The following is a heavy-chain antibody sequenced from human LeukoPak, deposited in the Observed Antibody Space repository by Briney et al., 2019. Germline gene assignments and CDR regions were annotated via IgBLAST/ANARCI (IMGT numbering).Heavy chain of an antibody. D-gene: IGHD6-13*01. J-gene: IGHJ5*02. CDR1: GYSISSGYY. CDR3: ARQGLGIAAALFDP. CDR2: IYHSGST. Sequence: SETLSLTCAVSGYSISSGYYWGWIRQPPGKGLEWIGSIYHSGSTYYNPSLKSRVTISVDTSKNQFSPKLSSVTAADTAVYYCARQGLGIAAALFDPWGQGTLVTVSS. V-gene: IGHV4-38-2*01.